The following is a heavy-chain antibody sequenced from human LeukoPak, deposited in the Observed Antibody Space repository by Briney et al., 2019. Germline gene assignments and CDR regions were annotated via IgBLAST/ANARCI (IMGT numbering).Heavy chain of an antibody. CDR2: ISYDGSYK. J-gene: IGHJ6*02. CDR3: AKDKARYCTGTSCSGLDV. CDR1: GFTFITYG. V-gene: IGHV3-30*18. D-gene: IGHD2-8*02. Sequence: GGSLRLSCAASGFTFITYGMHWVRQAPGKGLEWVAVISYDGSYKYYADSVKGRFTISRDNSKNTLYLQMSSLRAEDTAVYYCAKDKARYCTGTSCSGLDVWGQGTTVTVSS.